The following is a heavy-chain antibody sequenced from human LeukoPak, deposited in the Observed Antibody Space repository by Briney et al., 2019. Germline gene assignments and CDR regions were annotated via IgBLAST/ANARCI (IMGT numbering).Heavy chain of an antibody. CDR3: ARVTTAHYYYYYMDV. J-gene: IGHJ6*03. V-gene: IGHV1-69*05. CDR2: IIPIFGTA. D-gene: IGHD3-22*01. Sequence: ASVKVSCKASGGTFSSYAISWVRQAPGQGLEWMGGIIPIFGTANYAQKFQGRVTITTDESTSTAYMELSSLRSEDTAVYYCARVTTAHYYYYYMDVWGKGTTVTVSS. CDR1: GGTFSSYA.